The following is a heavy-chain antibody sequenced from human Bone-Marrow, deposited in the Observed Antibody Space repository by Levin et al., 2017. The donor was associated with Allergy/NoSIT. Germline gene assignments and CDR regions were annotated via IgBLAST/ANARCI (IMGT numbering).Heavy chain of an antibody. J-gene: IGHJ5*02. CDR1: GASINKSPYY. CDR3: DRHKADWKEIGYWFDP. Sequence: PSETLSLTCTVSGASINKSPYYWAWIRQSPGRGLEWLGNIFYSGSASYNPSLESRLLLSLDMSSNRFSLKLTSVTAADTAVYYCDRHKADWKEIGYWFDPWGQGSLVIVSS. CDR2: IFYSGSA. V-gene: IGHV4-39*01. D-gene: IGHD1-1*01.